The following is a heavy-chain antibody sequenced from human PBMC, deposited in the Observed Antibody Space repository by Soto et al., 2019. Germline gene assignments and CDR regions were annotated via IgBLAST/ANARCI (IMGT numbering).Heavy chain of an antibody. CDR1: GYTFTSYG. D-gene: IGHD2-2*01. V-gene: IGHV1-2*04. CDR2: INPNSGGT. J-gene: IGHJ6*02. Sequence: GASVKVSCKASGYTFTSYGISWVRQAPGQGLEWMGWINPNSGGTNYAQKFQGWVTMTRDTSISTAYMELSRLRSDDTAVYYCARDSARVLVPAATSKYYGMDVWGQGTTVTVSS. CDR3: ARDSARVLVPAATSKYYGMDV.